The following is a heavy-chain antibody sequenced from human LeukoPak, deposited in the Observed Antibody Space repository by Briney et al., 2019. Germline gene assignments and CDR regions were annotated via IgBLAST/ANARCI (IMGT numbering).Heavy chain of an antibody. CDR2: ISGSGDNT. Sequence: PEGSLRLSCAASGFTFSSYAMSWVRQAPGKGLEWVSAISGSGDNTYYADSVKDRFTISRDKSKNTLYLQMNSLGAEDTAVYYCAKNRGNYYYFDYWGQGTLVTVSS. D-gene: IGHD4-11*01. V-gene: IGHV3-23*01. J-gene: IGHJ4*02. CDR3: AKNRGNYYYFDY. CDR1: GFTFSSYA.